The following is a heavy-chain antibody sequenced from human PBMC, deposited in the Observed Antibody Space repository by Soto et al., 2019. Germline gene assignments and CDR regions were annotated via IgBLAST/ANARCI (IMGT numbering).Heavy chain of an antibody. J-gene: IGHJ4*02. Sequence: EVQLVQSGAEVKKPGESLKISCKASGYTFSGYWIGWVRQMPGKGLEWMGIIFPGNSDTRYSPSFQGQVTISADKSISTAYLQWSTLKASDTPMYYCARQAAGVPTIPLVYFDPWGQGTLVTVSS. CDR1: GYTFSGYW. D-gene: IGHD2-2*01. CDR3: ARQAAGVPTIPLVYFDP. CDR2: IFPGNSDT. V-gene: IGHV5-51*01.